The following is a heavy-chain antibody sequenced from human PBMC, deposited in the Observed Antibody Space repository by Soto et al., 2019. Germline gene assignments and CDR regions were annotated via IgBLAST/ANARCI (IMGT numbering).Heavy chain of an antibody. CDR3: AKEGKTGPQFDY. CDR2: IIPILGIA. V-gene: IGHV1-69*08. J-gene: IGHJ4*02. CDR1: GGTFSSYT. Sequence: QVQLVQSGAEVKKPGSSVKVSCKASGGTFSSYTISWVRQAPGQGLEWMGRIIPILGIANYAQKFQGRLTITADKTTSTAYMGLSSLRSEETAVYYWAKEGKTGPQFDYWRQGTLVTVSS.